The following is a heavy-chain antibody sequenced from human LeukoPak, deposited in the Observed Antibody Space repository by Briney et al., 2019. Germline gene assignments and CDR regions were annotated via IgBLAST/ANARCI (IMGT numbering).Heavy chain of an antibody. Sequence: GRSLRLSCAASGFTFSSYGMHWVRQAPGKGLEWVAVISYDGSNKYYVDSVKGRFTISRDNAKNSLYLQMNSLRAEDTAVYYCARESYFYRAVDYWGQGTLVTVSS. CDR1: GFTFSSYG. D-gene: IGHD1-26*01. J-gene: IGHJ4*02. CDR2: ISYDGSNK. V-gene: IGHV3-30*03. CDR3: ARESYFYRAVDY.